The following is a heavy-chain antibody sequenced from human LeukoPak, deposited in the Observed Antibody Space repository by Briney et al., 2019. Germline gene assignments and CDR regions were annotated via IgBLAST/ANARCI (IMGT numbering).Heavy chain of an antibody. J-gene: IGHJ4*02. V-gene: IGHV3-7*03. D-gene: IGHD1-14*01. Sequence: GGSLRLSCAASGFTFSSYWMSWVRQAPGKGLEWVANIKQDGSEKYYVDSVKGRFTISRDNAKNSLYLQMNSLRAEDTAVYYCARVVYGGRNPGHFDYWGQGTLVTVSS. CDR1: GFTFSSYW. CDR2: IKQDGSEK. CDR3: ARVVYGGRNPGHFDY.